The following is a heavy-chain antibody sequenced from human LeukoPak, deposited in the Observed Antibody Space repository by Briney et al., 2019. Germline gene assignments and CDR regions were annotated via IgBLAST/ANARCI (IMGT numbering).Heavy chain of an antibody. D-gene: IGHD3-9*01. CDR2: IYYSGST. CDR3: ARVDLRYFEWLSTYYFDY. J-gene: IGHJ4*02. Sequence: KPSETLSLTCTVSGGSISSYYWSWIRQPPGKGLEWIGYIYYSGSTNYNPSLKSRVTISVDTSKNQFSLKLSSVTAADTAVYYCARVDLRYFEWLSTYYFDYWGKGTLDTVSS. V-gene: IGHV4-59*01. CDR1: GGSISSYY.